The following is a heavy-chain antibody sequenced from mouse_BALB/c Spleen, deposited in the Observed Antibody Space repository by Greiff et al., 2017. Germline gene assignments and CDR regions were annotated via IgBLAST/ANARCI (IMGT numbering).Heavy chain of an antibody. CDR2: IYPGNSDT. CDR3: TTLWLRRDYYAMDY. D-gene: IGHD2-2*01. V-gene: IGHV1-5*01. J-gene: IGHJ4*01. CDR1: GYSFTSYW. Sequence: EVQRVESGTVLARPGASVKMSCKASGYSFTSYWMHWVKQRPGQGLEWIGAIYPGNSDTSYNQKFKGKAKLTAVTSASTAYMELSSLTNEDSAVYYCTTLWLRRDYYAMDYWGQGTSVTVSS.